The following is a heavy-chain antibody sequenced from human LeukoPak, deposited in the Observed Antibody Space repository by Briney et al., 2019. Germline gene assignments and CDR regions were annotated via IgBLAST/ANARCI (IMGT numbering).Heavy chain of an antibody. CDR2: TKDDGRQK. J-gene: IGHJ4*02. Sequence: PGGSLRLSCAPSGFTFSRYWMTWVRQTPGKGLEWVASTKDDGRQKYYVDSVKGRFTVSRDNAKSSAYLQMDSLRVEDTALYYCARDASRGFDTWGQGTLVTVSS. V-gene: IGHV3-7*01. CDR1: GFTFSRYW. D-gene: IGHD5-24*01. CDR3: ARDASRGFDT.